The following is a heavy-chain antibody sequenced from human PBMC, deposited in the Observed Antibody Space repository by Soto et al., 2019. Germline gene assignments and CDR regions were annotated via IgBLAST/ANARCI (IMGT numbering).Heavy chain of an antibody. V-gene: IGHV4-34*01. Sequence: AETLSLTCAVYGESFIGYYWTWIRQPPGKGLEWIGEINHRGSANYNPSLKSRVTISVDTSNNQFSLKLSSVTAADTSVYYCARTDIVTTNCFDPWGQGTRVTVSA. CDR2: INHRGSA. CDR3: ARTDIVTTNCFDP. CDR1: GESFIGYY. J-gene: IGHJ5*02. D-gene: IGHD5-12*01.